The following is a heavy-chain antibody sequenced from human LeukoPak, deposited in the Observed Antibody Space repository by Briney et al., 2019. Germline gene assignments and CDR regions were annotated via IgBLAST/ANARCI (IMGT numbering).Heavy chain of an antibody. CDR1: GGSISNFY. J-gene: IGHJ4*02. CDR2: IYYSGST. Sequence: SETLSFTCAVSGGSISNFYWSWIRQPPGKGLEWIGYIYYSGSTNYNPSLKSRVTISVDMSKNQFSLKLSSVTAADTAVYYCARHYFDSNGNFDYWGQGTLVTVSS. D-gene: IGHD3-22*01. CDR3: ARHYFDSNGNFDY. V-gene: IGHV4-59*08.